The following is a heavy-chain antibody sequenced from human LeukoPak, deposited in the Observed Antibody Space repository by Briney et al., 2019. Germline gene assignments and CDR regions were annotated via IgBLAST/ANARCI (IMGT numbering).Heavy chain of an antibody. D-gene: IGHD3-22*01. V-gene: IGHV1-46*01. CDR2: INPSGGST. CDR1: GYTFTSYY. CDR3: ARDQYYYDSSGYLLGNAFDI. J-gene: IGHJ3*02. Sequence: ASVKVSCKASGYTFTSYYMHWVRQAPGQGLEWMGIINPSGGSTSYAQKVQGRVTMTRDMSTSTVYMELSSLRSEDTAVYYCARDQYYYDSSGYLLGNAFDIWGQGTMVTVSS.